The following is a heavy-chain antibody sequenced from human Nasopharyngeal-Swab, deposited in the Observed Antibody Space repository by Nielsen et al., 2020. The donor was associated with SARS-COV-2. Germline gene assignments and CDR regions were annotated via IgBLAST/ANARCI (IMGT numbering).Heavy chain of an antibody. J-gene: IGHJ6*03. CDR2: ITRSGNP. Sequence: SETLSLTCSLNGVSFSGYHWGWIRQSPGKRLEWIGDITRSGNPNYNPALKSRVIMSVATSKDEFSLKLTSGTAADTAIYFCARVNNGGGIVPASYSFFMDVWGKGTSVAVSS. CDR1: GVSFSGYH. V-gene: IGHV4-34*01. CDR3: ARVNNGGGIVPASYSFFMDV. D-gene: IGHD2-2*01.